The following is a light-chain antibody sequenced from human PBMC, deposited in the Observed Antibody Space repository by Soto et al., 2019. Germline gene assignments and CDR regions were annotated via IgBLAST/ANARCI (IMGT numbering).Light chain of an antibody. CDR1: SSNIGTVYD. CDR3: QSYDSNLSAYV. CDR2: DNS. Sequence: QSVLTQPPSVSGAPGQRVTISCTGSSSNIGTVYDVHWYQQLPGTAPKLLVYDNSHRPSGVPDRFSGSKSGTSASLAITGLQAEDEADYYCQSYDSNLSAYVFGTGTKVTV. V-gene: IGLV1-40*01. J-gene: IGLJ1*01.